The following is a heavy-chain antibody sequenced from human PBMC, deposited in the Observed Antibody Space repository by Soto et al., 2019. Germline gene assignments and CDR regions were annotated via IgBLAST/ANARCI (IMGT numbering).Heavy chain of an antibody. V-gene: IGHV3-66*01. Sequence: GGSLRLSCTASGFIVSGAYVNWVGQAPGKGLEWVSVISNRGDTHYADSVRGRFSLSRDISDNTLHLQMNNLRVEDTAVYYCARESRYCRGGCCSDTGDAYDIWAQGTMVTVSS. D-gene: IGHD2-15*01. CDR2: ISNRGDT. CDR1: GFIVSGAY. J-gene: IGHJ3*02. CDR3: ARESRYCRGGCCSDTGDAYDI.